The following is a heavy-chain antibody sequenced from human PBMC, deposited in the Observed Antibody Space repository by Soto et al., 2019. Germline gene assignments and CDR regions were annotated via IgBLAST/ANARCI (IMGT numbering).Heavy chain of an antibody. Sequence: GGSLRLSCAASGFTFSSYGMHWVRQAPGKGLEWVAVIWYDGSNKYYADSVKGRFTFSRDNSKNTLYLQMNSLRAEDTAVYYCARVSSGYDLFSYYYYGMDVWGQGT. CDR3: ARVSSGYDLFSYYYYGMDV. V-gene: IGHV3-33*01. CDR2: IWYDGSNK. D-gene: IGHD5-12*01. J-gene: IGHJ6*02. CDR1: GFTFSSYG.